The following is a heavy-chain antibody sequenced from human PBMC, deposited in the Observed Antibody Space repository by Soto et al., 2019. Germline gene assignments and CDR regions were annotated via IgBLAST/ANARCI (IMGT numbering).Heavy chain of an antibody. D-gene: IGHD6-19*01. V-gene: IGHV3-30-3*01. CDR1: GFTFSSYA. CDR2: ISYDGSNK. J-gene: IGHJ4*02. CDR3: AREWYSSGWYYFDY. Sequence: QVQLVESGGGVVQPGRSLRLSCAASGFTFSSYAMHWVRQAPGKGLEWVAVISYDGSNKYYADSVKGRFTISRDNSKNTLYLQMNSLRAEDTAVYYCAREWYSSGWYYFDYWGQGTLVTVSS.